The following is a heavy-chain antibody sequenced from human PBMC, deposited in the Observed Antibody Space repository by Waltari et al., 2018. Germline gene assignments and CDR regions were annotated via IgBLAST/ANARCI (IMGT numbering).Heavy chain of an antibody. CDR2: IYYSGST. D-gene: IGHD6-19*01. CDR3: ARDSSEYSSGWPYYFDY. Sequence: QVQLQESGPGLVKPSETLSLTCTVSGGSISSHYLSWIRQPPGKGLEWIGYIYYSGSTYYNPSLKSRVTISVDTSKNQFSLKLSSVTAADTAVYYCARDSSEYSSGWPYYFDYWGQGTLVTVSS. J-gene: IGHJ4*02. V-gene: IGHV4-59*11. CDR1: GGSISSHY.